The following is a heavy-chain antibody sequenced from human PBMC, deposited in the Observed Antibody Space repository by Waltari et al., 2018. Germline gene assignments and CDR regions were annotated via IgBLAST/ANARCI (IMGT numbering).Heavy chain of an antibody. V-gene: IGHV4-39*07. CDR1: GGSISSSSYY. J-gene: IGHJ5*02. D-gene: IGHD3-10*01. CDR2: IYYTWCT. CDR3: ARDRDGQLRWFDP. Sequence: QLQLQESGPGLVKPSETLSLTCTVSGGSISSSSYYWGWIRQPPGKGLEWIGSIYYTWCTYYSPSLKSRVTISVDTSKNQFSLKPSTVTAADTAVYYCARDRDGQLRWFDPWGQGTLVTVSS.